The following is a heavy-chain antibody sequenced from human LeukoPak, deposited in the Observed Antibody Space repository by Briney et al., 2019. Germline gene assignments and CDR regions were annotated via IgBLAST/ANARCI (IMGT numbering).Heavy chain of an antibody. CDR2: IYYSGST. D-gene: IGHD3-16*01. J-gene: IGHJ3*02. V-gene: IGHV4-59*01. Sequence: SETLSLTCTVSGGSISPYYWSWIRQPPGKGLEWIGYIYYSGSTNYNPSLKSRVTISVDTSKNQFSLKLNSVTATDTAVYYCANLMAPSGGGLETFDIWGQGTMVTVSS. CDR3: ANLMAPSGGGLETFDI. CDR1: GGSISPYY.